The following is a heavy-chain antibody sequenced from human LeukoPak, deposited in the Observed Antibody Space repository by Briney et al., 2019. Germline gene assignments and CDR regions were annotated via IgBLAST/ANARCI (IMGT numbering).Heavy chain of an antibody. CDR2: ISRTGNTI. CDR1: GFIFNDYY. Sequence: GGSLRLSCIASGFIFNDYYMSWIRQTPGKGLEWLSYISRTGNTIYYRDSVKGRFTISRDNANNQLHLQMDNLRAEDTAVHFCARDLGSSTVTTAFDYWGQGTLVTVSS. D-gene: IGHD4-17*01. CDR3: ARDLGSSTVTTAFDY. J-gene: IGHJ4*02. V-gene: IGHV3-11*01.